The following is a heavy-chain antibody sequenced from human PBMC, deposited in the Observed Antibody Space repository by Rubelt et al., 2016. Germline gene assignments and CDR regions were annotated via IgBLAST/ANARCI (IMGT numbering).Heavy chain of an antibody. D-gene: IGHD1-26*01. J-gene: IGHJ4*02. CDR2: INPSTGSK. CDR1: GNNFTNYY. V-gene: IGHV1-46*01. CDR3: ARDRGREGDFDY. Sequence: QVQLVQSGAEVKKPGASVNVACKASGNNFTNYYMHWVRQAPGQGMEWMGMINPSTGSKSYTQKFQDRFTRTRDTSTSTVYMELSSLRSEDTAVYYCARDRGREGDFDYWGQGTLVTVSS.